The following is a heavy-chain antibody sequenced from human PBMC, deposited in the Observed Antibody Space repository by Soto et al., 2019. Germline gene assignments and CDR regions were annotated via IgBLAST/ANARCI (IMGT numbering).Heavy chain of an antibody. Sequence: GSLRLSCAASRFTFSSYSMNWVRPSPWNGLEWVSYISSSSSTIYYADSVKGRFTISRDNAKNSLYLQMNSLRDEDTAVYYCARDYYDSSGYYGAIGYWGQGTLVTVSS. CDR2: ISSSSSTI. V-gene: IGHV3-48*02. CDR1: RFTFSSYS. CDR3: ARDYYDSSGYYGAIGY. J-gene: IGHJ4*02. D-gene: IGHD3-22*01.